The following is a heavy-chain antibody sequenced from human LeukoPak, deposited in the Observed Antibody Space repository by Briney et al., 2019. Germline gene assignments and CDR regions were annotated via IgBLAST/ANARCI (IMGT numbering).Heavy chain of an antibody. Sequence: SETLSLTCAVSGGSISSSNWWSWVRQPPGKGLEWIGEIYHSGSTNYNPPLKSRVTISVDTSKNQFSLKLSSVTAADTAVYYCARGTVTGGSYFDFDYWGQGTLVTVSS. V-gene: IGHV4-4*02. CDR1: GGSISSSNW. J-gene: IGHJ4*02. CDR2: IYHSGST. D-gene: IGHD1-26*01. CDR3: ARGTVTGGSYFDFDY.